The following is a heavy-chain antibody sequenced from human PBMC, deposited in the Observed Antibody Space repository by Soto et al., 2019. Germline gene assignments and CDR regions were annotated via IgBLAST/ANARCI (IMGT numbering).Heavy chain of an antibody. CDR1: GGTFGNSA. J-gene: IGHJ6*02. Sequence: QVQLVQSGAEVKKPGSSVTVSCKASGGTFGNSAISWVRQAPGQGLEWMGGIIPIFPTTDYEQKFQGRVTITADESTSTAYMELTSLRSEDTAVYYCARDKDRQQLGGNFYYGIDVWGQGTTVTVSS. D-gene: IGHD3-3*02. V-gene: IGHV1-69*12. CDR2: IIPIFPTT. CDR3: ARDKDRQQLGGNFYYGIDV.